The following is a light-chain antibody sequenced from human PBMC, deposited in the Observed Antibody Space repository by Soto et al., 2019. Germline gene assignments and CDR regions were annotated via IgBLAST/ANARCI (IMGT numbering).Light chain of an antibody. J-gene: IGKJ3*01. Sequence: EIVLTQSPGTLSLSPGERATLSCRASQSINSRYLAWYQQKPGQAPRLLIYGASSRATGIPDRFSGSGSGTDSTLTISRLEPEDFAVYYYQQFGSSPGFTFGPGTKVDIK. V-gene: IGKV3-20*01. CDR1: QSINSRY. CDR3: QQFGSSPGFT. CDR2: GAS.